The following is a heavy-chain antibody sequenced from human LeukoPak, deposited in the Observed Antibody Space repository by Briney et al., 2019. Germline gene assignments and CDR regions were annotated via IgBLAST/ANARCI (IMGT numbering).Heavy chain of an antibody. V-gene: IGHV3-23*01. CDR2: VSGSAGST. D-gene: IGHD2-2*01. Sequence: GGSLRLSCTASGFTFNNYAMNWVRQAPGKGLEWVSAVSGSAGSTYYADSVKGRFTISRGNSKNTLYLQMNSLRAEDTAVYYCAKGNVVIPAAGYYFDYWGQGTLATVSS. J-gene: IGHJ4*02. CDR1: GFTFNNYA. CDR3: AKGNVVIPAAGYYFDY.